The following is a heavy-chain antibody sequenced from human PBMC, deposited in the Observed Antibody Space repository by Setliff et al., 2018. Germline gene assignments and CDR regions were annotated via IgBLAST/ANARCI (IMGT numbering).Heavy chain of an antibody. CDR1: GGTFSSYA. CDR3: ARPPNPDYDSSGYYYVDYYYYMDV. Sequence: SVKVSCKASGGTFSSYAISWVRQAPGQGLEWMGGIIPIFGTANYAQKFQGRVTITADESTSTAYMELSSLRSEDTAVYYCARPPNPDYDSSGYYYVDYYYYMDVWGKGTTVTVSS. V-gene: IGHV1-69*13. D-gene: IGHD3-22*01. J-gene: IGHJ6*03. CDR2: IIPIFGTA.